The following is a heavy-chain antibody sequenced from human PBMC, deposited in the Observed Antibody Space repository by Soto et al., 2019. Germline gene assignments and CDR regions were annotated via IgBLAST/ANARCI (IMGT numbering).Heavy chain of an antibody. Sequence: QVQLQESGPGLVKPSETLSLTCTVSGVSISSYYWSWIRQPPGKGLEWIGYIYYSGSTNYNPSLXXRXTXSGDTSKNQFSLKLSSVTAADTAVYYCARSRGGYFDYWGQGTLVTVSS. CDR2: IYYSGST. J-gene: IGHJ4*02. V-gene: IGHV4-59*01. CDR3: ARSRGGYFDY. D-gene: IGHD3-22*01. CDR1: GVSISSYY.